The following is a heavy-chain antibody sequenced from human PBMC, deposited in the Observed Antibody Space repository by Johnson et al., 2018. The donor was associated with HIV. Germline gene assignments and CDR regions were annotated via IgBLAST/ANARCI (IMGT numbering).Heavy chain of an antibody. J-gene: IGHJ3*02. V-gene: IGHV3-30*03. CDR3: VGGWDAFDI. CDR2: ISYDGSNK. D-gene: IGHD3-16*01. Sequence: QVQLVESGGGVVQPGRSLRLSCAASGFTFSSYGMHWVRQAPGKGLEWVAVISYDGSNKYYADSVKGRFTISRDNSKNTLYLQMNSLRAEDTDVYYCVGGWDAFDIWGQGTMVTVSS. CDR1: GFTFSSYG.